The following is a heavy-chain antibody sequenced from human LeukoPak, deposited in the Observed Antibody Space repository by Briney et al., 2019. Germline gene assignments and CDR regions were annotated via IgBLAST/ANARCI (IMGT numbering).Heavy chain of an antibody. V-gene: IGHV3-7*01. J-gene: IGHJ3*02. D-gene: IGHD2-8*01. Sequence: GGSLRLSCAASGFTFSSYWMTWVRQAPGKGLEWVAIIKQDGSEEYYVGSVKGRFTISRDNAKNLLSLQLNSLRAEDTAVYYCAGGVGWVFDIWGQGTMVTVSP. CDR3: AGGVGWVFDI. CDR2: IKQDGSEE. CDR1: GFTFSSYW.